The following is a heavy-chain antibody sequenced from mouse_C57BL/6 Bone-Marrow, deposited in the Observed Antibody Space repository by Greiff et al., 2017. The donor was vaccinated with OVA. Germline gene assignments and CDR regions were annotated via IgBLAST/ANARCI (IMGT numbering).Heavy chain of an antibody. CDR1: GFTFSDYG. Sequence: EVHLVESGGGLVKPGGSLKLSCAASGFTFSDYGMHWVRQAPEKGLEWVAYISSGSSTIYYADKVKGRFTISRDNAKNTLFLQMTSLRSEDTAMYYCARGDSAMDYWGQGTSVTVSS. J-gene: IGHJ4*01. V-gene: IGHV5-17*01. CDR2: ISSGSSTI. CDR3: ARGDSAMDY.